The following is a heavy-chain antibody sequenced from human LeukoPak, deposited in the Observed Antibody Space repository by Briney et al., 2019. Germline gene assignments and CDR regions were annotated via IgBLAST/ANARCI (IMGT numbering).Heavy chain of an antibody. V-gene: IGHV4-59*08. Sequence: SETLSLTCTVSGGSISGYYWSWIRQPPGKGLEWIGSIYYTGSTNYNPSLKSRVTISVDTSKNQLSLRLSSVTAADTAVYYCAGHVYGSGNYMDSWGQGTLVTVSS. CDR2: IYYTGST. D-gene: IGHD3-10*01. CDR1: GGSISGYY. CDR3: AGHVYGSGNYMDS. J-gene: IGHJ4*02.